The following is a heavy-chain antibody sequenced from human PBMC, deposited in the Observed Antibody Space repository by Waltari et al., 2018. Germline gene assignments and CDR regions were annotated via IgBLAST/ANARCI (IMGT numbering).Heavy chain of an antibody. CDR2: ISGSGGST. CDR1: GFTFSSYS. CDR3: AKDRITIFGVVPPFDY. V-gene: IGHV3-23*04. D-gene: IGHD3-3*01. J-gene: IGHJ4*02. Sequence: EVQLVESGGGLVQPGGSLRLSCAASGFTFSSYSISWVRQAPGKGLEWVSAISGSGGSTYYADSVKGRFTISRDNSKNTLYLQMNSLRAEDTAVYYCAKDRITIFGVVPPFDYWGQGTLVTVSS.